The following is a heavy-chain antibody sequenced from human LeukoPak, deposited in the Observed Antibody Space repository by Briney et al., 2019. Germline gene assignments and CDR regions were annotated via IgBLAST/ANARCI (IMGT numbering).Heavy chain of an antibody. D-gene: IGHD4-17*01. Sequence: PSGTLSLTCTVSGGSISSSSHFWGWIRQPPGKGLEWIGSIFYSGSTYYNPSLNSRVTISIDTSKNQFSLRLSSVTAADTAVYYCAGQMNTVTAGYWGQGTLVAVSS. CDR1: GGSISSSSHF. CDR3: AGQMNTVTAGY. CDR2: IFYSGST. J-gene: IGHJ4*02. V-gene: IGHV4-39*01.